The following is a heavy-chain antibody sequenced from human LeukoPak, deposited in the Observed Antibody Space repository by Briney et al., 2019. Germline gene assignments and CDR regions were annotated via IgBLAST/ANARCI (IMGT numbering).Heavy chain of an antibody. CDR1: GFPFNAYW. D-gene: IGHD3-10*01. J-gene: IGHJ2*01. Sequence: GGSLRLSCAASGFPFNAYWMTWVRQAPGKGLEWVAVISFDGSNKNFADSVKGRFTVSRDNSKNTLYLQMNSLRAEDSAVYYCAKDLGSRPRYWYFDLWGRGTLVTVSS. CDR3: AKDLGSRPRYWYFDL. CDR2: ISFDGSNK. V-gene: IGHV3-30*18.